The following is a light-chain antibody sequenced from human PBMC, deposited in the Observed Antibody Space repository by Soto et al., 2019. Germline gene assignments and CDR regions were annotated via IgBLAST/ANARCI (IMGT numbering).Light chain of an antibody. Sequence: EIEMTQSPATLSLSPGARAPLYCWARQSVSSNLAWYQQKPGQAPRLLIYGASTRVTGVPARFSGSGSGTEFILIISSLQSEDFAVYYCQHYNNWPPWTFGQGTKVDI. CDR1: QSVSSN. CDR2: GAS. J-gene: IGKJ1*01. V-gene: IGKV3-15*01. CDR3: QHYNNWPPWT.